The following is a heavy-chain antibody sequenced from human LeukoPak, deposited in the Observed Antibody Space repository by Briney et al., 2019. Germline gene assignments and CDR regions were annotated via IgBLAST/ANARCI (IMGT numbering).Heavy chain of an antibody. Sequence: GASVKVSCKTSGYTFTGYYIHWGRQAPGQGLEWMGWINPNSGGTNYAQKFQGRVTMTRDTSISNAYMELSRLRSDDTAAYYCARDQTGDGFDCWGQGTLVTVSS. CDR2: INPNSGGT. CDR3: ARDQTGDGFDC. CDR1: GYTFTGYY. V-gene: IGHV1-2*02. D-gene: IGHD7-27*01. J-gene: IGHJ4*02.